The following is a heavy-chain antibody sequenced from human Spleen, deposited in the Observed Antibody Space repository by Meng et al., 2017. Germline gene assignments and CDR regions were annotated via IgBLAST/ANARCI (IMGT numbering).Heavy chain of an antibody. Sequence: QVPLEECGPGLGMPSETLSLTFTVSGYSVSSGSYFLSWIRQPPGKGLEWIGYISYIGSTNYNPSLKSRVTISVDTSKNQFSLRLSSVIAADTAVYYCAGMVRPRGDFDYWGQGTLVTVSS. D-gene: IGHD2-21*01. V-gene: IGHV4-61*01. CDR2: ISYIGST. CDR3: AGMVRPRGDFDY. J-gene: IGHJ4*02. CDR1: GYSVSSGSYF.